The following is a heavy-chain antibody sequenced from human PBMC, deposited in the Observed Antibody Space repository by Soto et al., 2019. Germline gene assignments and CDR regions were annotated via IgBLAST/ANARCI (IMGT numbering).Heavy chain of an antibody. CDR1: GFTFSGSA. V-gene: IGHV3-73*01. D-gene: IGHD3-22*01. CDR2: MRSKANSYAT. Sequence: GGSLRLSCAASGFTFSGSAMHWGRQASGKGLEWVGRMRSKANSYATAYAASVKGRFTISRDDSKNTAYLQMNSLKSEDTAVYSCTRAGRDDSSGYFPDSFDIWGQGTMVTVSS. CDR3: TRAGRDDSSGYFPDSFDI. J-gene: IGHJ3*02.